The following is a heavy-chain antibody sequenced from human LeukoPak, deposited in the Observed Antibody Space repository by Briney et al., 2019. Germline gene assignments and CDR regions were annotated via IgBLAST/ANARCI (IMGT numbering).Heavy chain of an antibody. CDR1: GGSISSGSYY. Sequence: PSETLSLTCTVSGGSISSGSYYWSWIRQPAGKGLEWIGRIYTSGSTNYNPSLKSRVTISVDTSKNQFSLKLSSVTAADTAVYYCARAPVLRFLEWLPYYFDYWGQGTLVTVSS. J-gene: IGHJ4*02. D-gene: IGHD3-3*01. V-gene: IGHV4-61*02. CDR3: ARAPVLRFLEWLPYYFDY. CDR2: IYTSGST.